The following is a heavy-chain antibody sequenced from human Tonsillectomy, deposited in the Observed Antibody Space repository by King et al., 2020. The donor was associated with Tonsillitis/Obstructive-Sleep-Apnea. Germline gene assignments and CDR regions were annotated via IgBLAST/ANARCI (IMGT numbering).Heavy chain of an antibody. J-gene: IGHJ3*02. V-gene: IGHV3-20*04. CDR1: GFTFDDYG. D-gene: IGHD6-19*01. Sequence: VQLVESGGGVVRPGGSLRLSCAASGFTFDDYGMSWVRQAPGKGLEWVSGINWNGGSTGYADFVKGRFTISRDNAKNSLYLQMNSLRAEDTALYFCARARSSGWGDDAFDIWGQGTMVTVSS. CDR3: ARARSSGWGDDAFDI. CDR2: INWNGGST.